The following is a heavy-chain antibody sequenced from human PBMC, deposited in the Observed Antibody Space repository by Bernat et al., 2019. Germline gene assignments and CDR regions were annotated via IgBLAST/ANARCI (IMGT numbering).Heavy chain of an antibody. V-gene: IGHV1-3*01. J-gene: IGHJ3*02. CDR1: GYTFTSYA. CDR2: INAGNGNT. D-gene: IGHD4-17*01. CDR3: ARVPPPYYGDYFPGAFDI. Sequence: QVQLVQSGAEVKKPGASVKVSCKASGYTFTSYAMHWVRQAPGQRLEWMGWINAGNGNTKYSQKFQGRVTITRDTSASTAYMELSSLRSEDTAVYYFARVPPPYYGDYFPGAFDIWGQGTMVTVSS.